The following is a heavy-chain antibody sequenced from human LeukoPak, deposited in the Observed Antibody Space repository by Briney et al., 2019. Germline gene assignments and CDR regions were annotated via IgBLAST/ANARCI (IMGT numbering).Heavy chain of an antibody. CDR1: GFTFSSYA. J-gene: IGHJ4*02. CDR2: ISYDGSNK. D-gene: IGHD4-17*01. CDR3: ARGNDYGDYAPPNY. Sequence: AGGSLRLSCAASGFTFSSYAMHWVRQAPGKGLEWVAVISYDGSNKYYADSVKGRFTISRDNSKNTLYLQMNSLRAEDTAVYYCARGNDYGDYAPPNYWGQGTLVTVSS. V-gene: IGHV3-30-3*01.